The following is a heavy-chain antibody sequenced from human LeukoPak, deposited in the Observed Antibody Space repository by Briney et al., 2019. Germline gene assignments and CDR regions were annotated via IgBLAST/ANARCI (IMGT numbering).Heavy chain of an antibody. Sequence: SVTVSCKASGGTFSSYAISWVRQAPGQGLEWMGGIIPIFGTANYAQKFQGRVTITADESTSTAYMELSSLRSEDTAVYYCARGPYGTAMEQFDYWGQGTLVTVSS. CDR2: IIPIFGTA. V-gene: IGHV1-69*13. D-gene: IGHD5-18*01. J-gene: IGHJ4*02. CDR3: ARGPYGTAMEQFDY. CDR1: GGTFSSYA.